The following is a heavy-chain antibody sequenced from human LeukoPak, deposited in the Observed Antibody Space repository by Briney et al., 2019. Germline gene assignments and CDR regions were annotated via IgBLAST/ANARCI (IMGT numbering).Heavy chain of an antibody. Sequence: GGSLRLSCAASGFTFSNYAMSWVRQAPGKGLEWVSGISGSGGSTYYADTVKGRFTISRDNSKNTLYLQMNSLTDEDTAVYYCAKKWGVGTTTLDYFDYWGQGTLVTVSS. CDR3: AKKWGVGTTTLDYFDY. V-gene: IGHV3-23*01. CDR2: ISGSGGST. CDR1: GFTFSNYA. D-gene: IGHD1-26*01. J-gene: IGHJ4*02.